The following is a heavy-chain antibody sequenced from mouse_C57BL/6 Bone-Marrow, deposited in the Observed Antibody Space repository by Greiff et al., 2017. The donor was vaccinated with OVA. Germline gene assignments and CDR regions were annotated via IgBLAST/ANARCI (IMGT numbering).Heavy chain of an antibody. D-gene: IGHD2-4*01. Sequence: QVQLQQPGAELVMPGASVKLSCKASGYTFTSYWMHWVKQRPGQGLEWIGEIDPSDSYTNYNQKFKGKSTLTVDKSSSTAYMQLNSLTCEDSAVYCYARDYESDWYFDVWGTGTTVTVSS. J-gene: IGHJ1*03. CDR1: GYTFTSYW. CDR2: IDPSDSYT. V-gene: IGHV1-69*01. CDR3: ARDYESDWYFDV.